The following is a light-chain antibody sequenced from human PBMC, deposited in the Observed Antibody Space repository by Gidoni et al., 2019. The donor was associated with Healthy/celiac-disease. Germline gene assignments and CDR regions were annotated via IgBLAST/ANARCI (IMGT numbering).Light chain of an antibody. CDR2: AAS. Sequence: DIQMTQSPSSLSASVGDRVTITCRASQSISSYLNWYQQKPGKAPILLIYAASSLQTGVPSRFSGSGSGTDCTLTISSLQPEDFATYYCQHSYSTPLTFGGGTKVEIK. V-gene: IGKV1-39*01. CDR3: QHSYSTPLT. CDR1: QSISSY. J-gene: IGKJ4*01.